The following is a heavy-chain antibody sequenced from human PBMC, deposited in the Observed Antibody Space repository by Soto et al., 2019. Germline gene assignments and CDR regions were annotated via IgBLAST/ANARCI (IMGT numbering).Heavy chain of an antibody. V-gene: IGHV1-3*01. CDR3: VRRHVSATGIDWFDP. CDR1: GYTFTSYR. J-gene: IGHJ5*02. CDR2: INAANGDT. Sequence: GASVKVSCKASGYTFTSYRIHWVRQAPGQRLEWMGWINAANGDTKYSPKFQGRVTITRDTSASTAYMELSSLRSEDTAVYYCVRRHVSATGIDWFDPWGQGTLVTVSS. D-gene: IGHD6-13*01.